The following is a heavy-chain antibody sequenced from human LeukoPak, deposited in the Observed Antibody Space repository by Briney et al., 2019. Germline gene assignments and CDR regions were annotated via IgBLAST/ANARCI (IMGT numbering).Heavy chain of an antibody. V-gene: IGHV3-21*01. CDR1: GFTFSSYA. D-gene: IGHD3-22*01. J-gene: IGHJ3*02. CDR2: ISSSSSYI. Sequence: PGGSLRLSCAASGFTFSSYAMSWVRQAPGKGLEWVSSISSSSSYIYYADSVKGRFTISRDNAKNSLYLQMNSLRAEDTAVYYCAKDAYYSPNDAFDIWGQGTMVTVSS. CDR3: AKDAYYSPNDAFDI.